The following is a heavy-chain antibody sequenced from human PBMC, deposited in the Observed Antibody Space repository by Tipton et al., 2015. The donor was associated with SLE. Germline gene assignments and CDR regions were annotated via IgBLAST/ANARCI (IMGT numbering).Heavy chain of an antibody. CDR3: ARVVWNDLIYHYYYMDV. CDR1: GGSISSYY. Sequence: TLSLTCTVSGGSISSYYWSWIRQPPGKGLEWIGYINYSGSTNYNPSLKSRVTMSVDTSKNQFSLKLSSLTAADTAVYYCARVVWNDLIYHYYYMDVWGEGTTVTVSS. V-gene: IGHV4-59*01. CDR2: INYSGST. J-gene: IGHJ6*03. D-gene: IGHD1-1*01.